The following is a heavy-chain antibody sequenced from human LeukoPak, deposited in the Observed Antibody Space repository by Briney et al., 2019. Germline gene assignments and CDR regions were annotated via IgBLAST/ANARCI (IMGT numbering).Heavy chain of an antibody. CDR1: GFTFSSYG. V-gene: IGHV3-33*01. Sequence: PGGSLRLSCAASGFTFSSYGMHWVRQAPGKGLEWVAVIWYDGSNKYYADSVKGRFTISRDNSKNTLYLQMNSLRAEDTAVYYCARAGFGSDCSGGSCYPRYFDYWGQGTLVTVSS. J-gene: IGHJ4*02. CDR3: ARAGFGSDCSGGSCYPRYFDY. D-gene: IGHD2-15*01. CDR2: IWYDGSNK.